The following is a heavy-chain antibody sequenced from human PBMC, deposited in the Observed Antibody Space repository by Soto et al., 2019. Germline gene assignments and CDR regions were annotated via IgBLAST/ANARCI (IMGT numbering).Heavy chain of an antibody. V-gene: IGHV4-31*03. CDR2: TYYSGST. CDR3: ARASNIALAPGRLGMDV. Sequence: SETLSLTCTVSGGSISSGGYYWSWIRQHPGKGLEWIGYTYYSGSTNYNPSLKSRVTISVDTSKDQFSLKLSSVTAADTAVYFCARASNIALAPGRLGMDVWGQGTTVTVS. J-gene: IGHJ6*02. D-gene: IGHD2-15*01. CDR1: GGSISSGGYY.